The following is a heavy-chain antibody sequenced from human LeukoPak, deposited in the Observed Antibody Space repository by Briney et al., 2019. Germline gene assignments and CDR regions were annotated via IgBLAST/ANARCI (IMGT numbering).Heavy chain of an antibody. V-gene: IGHV3-23*01. CDR3: AKRALVFGVVITGYFDY. J-gene: IGHJ4*02. D-gene: IGHD3-3*01. CDR1: GFIFRGYA. CDR2: ISGSGGST. Sequence: PGGSLRLSCAGSGFIFRGYAMSWVRQAPGKGLEWVSAISGSGGSTYYADSVKGRFTISRDNSKNTLYLQMNSLRAEDTAVYYCAKRALVFGVVITGYFDYWGQGTLVTVSS.